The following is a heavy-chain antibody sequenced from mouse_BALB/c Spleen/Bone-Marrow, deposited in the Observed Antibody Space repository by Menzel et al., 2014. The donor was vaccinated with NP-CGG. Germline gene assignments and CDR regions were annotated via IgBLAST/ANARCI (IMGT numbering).Heavy chain of an antibody. D-gene: IGHD4-1*01. Sequence: QVQIQQSWAEAVRPGASEKLSCKASGYSFNSYWMNWVKQRAGQGLEWIGMIHPSDSETRLNQEFKEKASLTVAKSSSTAYMQLSSPTSEDSAVYYCARSERTGMNHWGQGTPLTVSS. J-gene: IGHJ2*01. CDR2: IHPSDSET. V-gene: IGHV1-74*01. CDR3: ARSERTGMNH. CDR1: GYSFNSYW.